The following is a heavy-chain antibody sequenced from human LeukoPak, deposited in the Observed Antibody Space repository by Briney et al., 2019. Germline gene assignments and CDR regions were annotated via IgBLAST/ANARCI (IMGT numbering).Heavy chain of an antibody. V-gene: IGHV4-34*01. D-gene: IGHD6-13*01. CDR2: INHSGSA. CDR3: ARLGLYTSSWYRYYYFDY. CDR1: GGSFNDYS. J-gene: IGHJ4*02. Sequence: SETLSLTCGVHGGSFNDYSWTWIRQSPGKGLEWIGEINHSGSATYNPSLKSRFTMSVDASKNQLSLRLSSVTAADTAVYYCARLGLYTSSWYRYYYFDYWGQGTLVTVSS.